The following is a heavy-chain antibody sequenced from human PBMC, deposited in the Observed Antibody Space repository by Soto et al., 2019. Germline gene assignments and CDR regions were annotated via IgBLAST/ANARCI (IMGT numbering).Heavy chain of an antibody. Sequence: GGSLRLSCAASGFTFSSYSMNWVRQAPGKGLEWVSSISSSSSYIYYADSVKGRFTISRDNAKNSLYLQMNSLRAEATAVYYWARDYGYSYGDHDYWGQGTLVTVSS. V-gene: IGHV3-21*01. CDR3: ARDYGYSYGDHDY. CDR1: GFTFSSYS. CDR2: ISSSSSYI. J-gene: IGHJ4*02. D-gene: IGHD5-18*01.